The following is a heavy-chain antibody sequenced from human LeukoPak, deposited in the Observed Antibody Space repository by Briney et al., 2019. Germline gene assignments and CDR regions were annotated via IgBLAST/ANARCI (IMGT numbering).Heavy chain of an antibody. J-gene: IGHJ4*02. Sequence: PGGSLRLSCAASGFSFSSYDINWVRQAPGKGLEWISYISSGRTDIYYAGSVKGRFTISRDNAKDSPYLQMNSLRDEDTAVYYCVRDVWGDRDGFFAYWGQGTLVTVSS. D-gene: IGHD5-24*01. CDR3: VRDVWGDRDGFFAY. V-gene: IGHV3-48*02. CDR2: ISSGRTDI. CDR1: GFSFSSYD.